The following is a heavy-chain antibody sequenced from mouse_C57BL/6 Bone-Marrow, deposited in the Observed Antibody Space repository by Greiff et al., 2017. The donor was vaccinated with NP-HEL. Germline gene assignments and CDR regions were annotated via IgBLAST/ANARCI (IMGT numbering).Heavy chain of an antibody. CDR1: GFTFSSYA. CDR2: ISDGGSYT. CDR3: ARDRWYFDV. J-gene: IGHJ1*03. V-gene: IGHV5-4*01. Sequence: EVKLVESGGGLVKPGGSLKLSCAASGFTFSSYAMSWVRQTPEKRLEWVATISDGGSYTYYTDNVKGRFTIYRDNAKNNLYLQMSHLKSDDTAMYYCARDRWYFDVWGTGTTVTVSS.